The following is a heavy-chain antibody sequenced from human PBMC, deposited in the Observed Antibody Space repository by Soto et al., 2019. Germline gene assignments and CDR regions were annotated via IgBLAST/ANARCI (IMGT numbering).Heavy chain of an antibody. Sequence: HPGGSLRLSCAASGLTFSSYGMHWVRQAPGKGLEWVAVISYDGSNKYYADSVKGRFTISRDNSKNTLYLQMNSLRAEDTAVYYCANGGGNIVVVVAARDAFDIWGQGTMVTVSS. CDR3: ANGGGNIVVVVAARDAFDI. J-gene: IGHJ3*02. CDR2: ISYDGSNK. V-gene: IGHV3-30*18. D-gene: IGHD2-15*01. CDR1: GLTFSSYG.